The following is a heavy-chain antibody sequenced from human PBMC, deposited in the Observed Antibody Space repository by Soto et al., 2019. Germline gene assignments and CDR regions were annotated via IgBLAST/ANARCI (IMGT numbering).Heavy chain of an antibody. J-gene: IGHJ5*02. CDR3: GKSLRTTVPTGFWFDP. D-gene: IGHD4-17*01. CDR2: LSGSGGTT. V-gene: IGHV3-23*01. CDR1: GFTVSTYA. Sequence: EVQLLESGGGLVQPGGSLRLSCAVSGFTVSTYAMSWVRQAPGKGLEWVSGLSGSGGTTYYADSVKGRFTISRDNSKNKLYMQMNSLRAEDTAVYYCGKSLRTTVPTGFWFDPWGQGTLVTVSS.